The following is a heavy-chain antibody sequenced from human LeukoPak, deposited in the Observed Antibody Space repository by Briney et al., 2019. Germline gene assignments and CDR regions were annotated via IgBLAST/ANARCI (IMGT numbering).Heavy chain of an antibody. J-gene: IGHJ3*02. D-gene: IGHD2-15*01. Sequence: SETLSLTCTVSGGSISSYYWSWIRQPPGKGLEWIGYIYYSGSTNYNPSLKSRVTISVATSKNQFSLKLSSVTAADTAVYYCARGEKLYPPKYPFDIWGQGTMVTVSS. V-gene: IGHV4-59*01. CDR3: ARGEKLYPPKYPFDI. CDR2: IYYSGST. CDR1: GGSISSYY.